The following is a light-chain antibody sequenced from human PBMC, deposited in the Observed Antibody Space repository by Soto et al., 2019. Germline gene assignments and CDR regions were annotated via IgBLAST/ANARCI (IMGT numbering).Light chain of an antibody. V-gene: IGLV2-8*01. CDR2: EVS. CDR1: SSDVGGYNY. J-gene: IGLJ2*01. CDR3: SSYAASNNLGV. Sequence: QSALTQPPSASGSPGQSVTISCIGTSSDVGGYNYVSWYQQHPGKAPKLMIYEVSQRPSGVPDRFSGSKSGNTASLTVSGLQAEEEADYYCSSYAASNNLGVFGGGTKVTVL.